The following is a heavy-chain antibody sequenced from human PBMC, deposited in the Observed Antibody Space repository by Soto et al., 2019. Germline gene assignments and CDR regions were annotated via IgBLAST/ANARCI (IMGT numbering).Heavy chain of an antibody. D-gene: IGHD3-9*01. V-gene: IGHV4-31*03. CDR2: IYYSGST. J-gene: IGHJ6*02. Sequence: SETLSLTCTVSGGSISSGGYYWSWIRQHPGKGLEWIGYIYYSGSTYYNPSLKSRVTISVDTSKNQFSLKLSSVTAADTAVYYCASSPPSPILTAYYYSGMDVWGQGTTVTVSS. CDR1: GGSISSGGYY. CDR3: ASSPPSPILTAYYYSGMDV.